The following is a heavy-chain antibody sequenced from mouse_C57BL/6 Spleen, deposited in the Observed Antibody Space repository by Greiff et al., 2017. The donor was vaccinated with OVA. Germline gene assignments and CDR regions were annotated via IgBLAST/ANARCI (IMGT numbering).Heavy chain of an antibody. Sequence: VQLQQSGPELVRPGVSVKLSCKGSGYTFTDYAMHWVNQSPAKSLEWIGVISNYSGDASYNQKSNVKATMTVDKSSSTAYMELARLTSEDAAVYYCAESRPIDYWGKGTTLTVSS. D-gene: IGHD2-12*01. J-gene: IGHJ2*01. V-gene: IGHV1-67*01. CDR1: GYTFTDYA. CDR3: AESRPIDY. CDR2: ISNYSGDA.